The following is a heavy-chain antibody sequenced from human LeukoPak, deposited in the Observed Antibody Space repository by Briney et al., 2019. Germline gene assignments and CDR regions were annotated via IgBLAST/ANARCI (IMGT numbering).Heavy chain of an antibody. J-gene: IGHJ4*02. D-gene: IGHD1-20*01. CDR2: IIPIFGTA. CDR1: GGTFSSYA. V-gene: IGHV1-69*13. Sequence: SVKVSCKASGGTFSSYAISWVRQAPGQGLEWMGGIIPIFGTANYAQKFQGRATITADESTSTAYMELSSLRSEDTAVYYCARDSDNWNYFDYWGQGTLVTVSS. CDR3: ARDSDNWNYFDY.